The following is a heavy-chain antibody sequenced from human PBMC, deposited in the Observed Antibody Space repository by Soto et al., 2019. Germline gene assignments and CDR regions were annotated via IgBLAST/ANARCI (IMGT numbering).Heavy chain of an antibody. Sequence: GGSLRLSCAASGFTFSNFGMHWVRQAPGKGLEWVASVSYDGTKKHSADSVKGRFTISRDSSKNTLYLQMSSLRAGDTAVYYCAKDYLGNSNAFDIWGRGTMVTVS. D-gene: IGHD2-2*01. CDR2: VSYDGTKK. V-gene: IGHV3-30*18. CDR3: AKDYLGNSNAFDI. J-gene: IGHJ3*02. CDR1: GFTFSNFG.